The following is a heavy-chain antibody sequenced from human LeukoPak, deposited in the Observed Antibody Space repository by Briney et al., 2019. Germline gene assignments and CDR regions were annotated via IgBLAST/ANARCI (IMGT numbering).Heavy chain of an antibody. J-gene: IGHJ4*02. Sequence: GGSLRLSCAASGFTFSTYSMNWVRQAPGKGLEWDSSISSSGTYIYYADSVKGRFTISRDNAKNSLYLQMNSLRAEDTAVYYCAKYRTIRASPRDFDYWGQGTLVTVSS. CDR1: GFTFSTYS. CDR3: AKYRTIRASPRDFDY. V-gene: IGHV3-21*01. D-gene: IGHD1-14*01. CDR2: ISSSGTYI.